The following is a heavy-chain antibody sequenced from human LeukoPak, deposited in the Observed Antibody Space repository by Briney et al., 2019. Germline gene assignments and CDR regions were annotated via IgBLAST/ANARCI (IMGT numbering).Heavy chain of an antibody. CDR2: IYSGGST. CDR1: GFTVSSNY. J-gene: IGHJ4*02. Sequence: GGSLSLSCAASGFTVSSNYMSWVRQAPGKGLEWVSVIYSGGSTYYADSVKGRFTISRDNSKNTLYLQMNSLRAEDTAVYYCARADYYGSGSFDYWGQGTLVTVSS. CDR3: ARADYYGSGSFDY. V-gene: IGHV3-53*01. D-gene: IGHD3-10*01.